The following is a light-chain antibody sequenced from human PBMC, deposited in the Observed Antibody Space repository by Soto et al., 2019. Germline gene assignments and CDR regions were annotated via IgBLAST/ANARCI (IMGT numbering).Light chain of an antibody. CDR3: QQYSNWPPAIT. J-gene: IGKJ5*01. Sequence: EIVLTQCPATLSVSPGERATLSCGATETISTNLAWFQRKPGQPPRLLIYGSSTRATGVPDRFSGSGSGTEFTLIISSLQSEDVALYYCQQYSNWPPAITFGQGTRLEIK. V-gene: IGKV3-15*01. CDR2: GSS. CDR1: ETISTN.